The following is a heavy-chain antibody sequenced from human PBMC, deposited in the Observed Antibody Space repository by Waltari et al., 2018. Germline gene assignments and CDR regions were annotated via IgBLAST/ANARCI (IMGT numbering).Heavy chain of an antibody. V-gene: IGHV3-23*01. CDR3: ARLPSSLAVRQLYLEY. CDR1: DFPFSSYA. CDR2: ISGSGGTT. J-gene: IGHJ1*01. Sequence: EVQLLESGGGLVQPGGSLRLSCAASDFPFSSYAMRWVRQAPGKGLEWVSLISGSGGTTKYADSVQGRVTISRDNAKNTLYLQMNSLRVEDTAVYYCARLPSSLAVRQLYLEYWGQGTLVTVAS. D-gene: IGHD6-6*01.